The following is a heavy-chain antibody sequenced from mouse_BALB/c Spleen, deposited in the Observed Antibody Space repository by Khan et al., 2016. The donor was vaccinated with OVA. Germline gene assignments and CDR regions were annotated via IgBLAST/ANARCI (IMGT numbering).Heavy chain of an antibody. J-gene: IGHJ3*01. CDR3: ARGGYGSLAY. V-gene: IGHV1-54*01. CDR2: TNPGSGGT. CDR1: GHAVKNYM. D-gene: IGHD1-1*02. Sequence: LQQPGAELVRPGTLVKVCCKASGHAVKNYMLEWVKQRLGQGLEWIGVTNPGSGGTNYNEKAKGKATLTADKSSNTAYMQLSSLTSDDSAVYFCARGGYGSLAYWGQGTLVTVSA.